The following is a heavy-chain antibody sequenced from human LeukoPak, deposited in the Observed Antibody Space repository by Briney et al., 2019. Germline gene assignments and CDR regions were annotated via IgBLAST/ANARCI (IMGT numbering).Heavy chain of an antibody. Sequence: PGGSLRLSCAASGFTFSRYSLNWVRQAPGKGPEWVSYITSSSTTIYYADSMKGRFTISRDNANNSLYLQMNSLRAEDTAVYYCALGGWLQPFDYWGQGNLVTVSS. CDR2: ITSSSTTI. D-gene: IGHD3-16*01. CDR1: GFTFSRYS. J-gene: IGHJ4*02. CDR3: ALGGWLQPFDY. V-gene: IGHV3-48*04.